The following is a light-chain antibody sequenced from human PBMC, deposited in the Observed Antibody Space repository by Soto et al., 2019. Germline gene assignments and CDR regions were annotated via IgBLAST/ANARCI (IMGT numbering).Light chain of an antibody. V-gene: IGKV3-11*01. CDR3: LHRSNWPPLLS. Sequence: EIVLTQSPATLSLSPGERATLSCRASQSVTTYLAWYQQKPGQAPRLLIYDASSRATGIPARFSGSGSGKDFTVTISSLQPEDVACYYCLHRSNWPPLLSFGGGTKVEIK. J-gene: IGKJ4*01. CDR1: QSVTTY. CDR2: DAS.